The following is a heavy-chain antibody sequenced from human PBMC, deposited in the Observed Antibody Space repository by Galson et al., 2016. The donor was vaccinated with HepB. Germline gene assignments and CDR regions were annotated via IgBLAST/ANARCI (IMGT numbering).Heavy chain of an antibody. Sequence: LSLTCTVSGGSISSNSYYWGWIRQPPGKGLEWIGSIYYVGNTYYNPSLKSRVIASIETSNNRVSLKLRSVTAADTAVYYCARHERLLSWFDPWGQGSLVTVSS. V-gene: IGHV4-39*01. J-gene: IGHJ5*02. D-gene: IGHD5-12*01. CDR3: ARHERLLSWFDP. CDR2: IYYVGNT. CDR1: GGSISSNSYY.